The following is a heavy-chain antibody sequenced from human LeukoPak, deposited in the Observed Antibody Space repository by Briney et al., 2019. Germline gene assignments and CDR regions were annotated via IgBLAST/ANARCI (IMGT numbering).Heavy chain of an antibody. CDR1: GFTFDDYA. Sequence: PGGSLRLSCAASGFTFDDYAMHWVRQAPGKGLEWVSGISWNSGSIGYADSVKGRFTISRDNAKNSLYLQMNSLRAEDTALYYCAKGSIPAASYYYYGMDVWGQGTTVTVSS. D-gene: IGHD2-2*01. CDR2: ISWNSGSI. CDR3: AKGSIPAASYYYYGMDV. J-gene: IGHJ6*02. V-gene: IGHV3-9*01.